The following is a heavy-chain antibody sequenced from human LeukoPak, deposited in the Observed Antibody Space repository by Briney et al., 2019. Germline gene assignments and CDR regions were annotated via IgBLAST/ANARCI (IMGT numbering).Heavy chain of an antibody. CDR2: IGSSGAKT. CDR3: ANSEYRLRD. CDR1: GFTFNNYA. J-gene: IGHJ4*02. D-gene: IGHD2-2*01. V-gene: IGHV3-23*01. Sequence: PGGSLRLSCAASGFTFNNYAMNWARQAPGKGLEWVSSIGSSGAKTYYADSVKGRFTISRDNSKNTLYLQMNSLRAEDTAVYYRANSEYRLRDWGQGTLVTVSS.